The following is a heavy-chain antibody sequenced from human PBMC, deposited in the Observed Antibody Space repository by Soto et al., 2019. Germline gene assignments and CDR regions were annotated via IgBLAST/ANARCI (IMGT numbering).Heavy chain of an antibody. D-gene: IGHD3-10*01. V-gene: IGHV4-39*01. Sequence: PSETLSLTCTVSGGSISSSSYYWGWIRQPPGKGLEWIGSIYFSGSTYYNPSLKSRVTISVDTSKNQFSLKLSSVTAADTAVYYCASEWFGESPFDYWGQGTLVTVSS. CDR3: ASEWFGESPFDY. J-gene: IGHJ4*02. CDR2: IYFSGST. CDR1: GGSISSSSYY.